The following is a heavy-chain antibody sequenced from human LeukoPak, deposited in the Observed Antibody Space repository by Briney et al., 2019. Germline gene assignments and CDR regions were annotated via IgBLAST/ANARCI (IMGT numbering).Heavy chain of an antibody. CDR1: GFTFSSYS. CDR3: ARDHGGSYFLEAFDI. V-gene: IGHV3-21*01. CDR2: ISSSSSYI. J-gene: IGHJ3*02. D-gene: IGHD1-26*01. Sequence: GGSLRLSCAASGFTFSSYSMNRVRQAPGKGLEWVSSISSSSSYIYYADSVKGRFTISRDNAKNSLYLQMNSLRAEDTAVYYCARDHGGSYFLEAFDIWGQGTMVTVSS.